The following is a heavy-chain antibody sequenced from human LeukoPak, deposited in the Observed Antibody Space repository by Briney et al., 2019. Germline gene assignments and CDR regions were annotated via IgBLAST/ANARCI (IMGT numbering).Heavy chain of an antibody. CDR3: ARMTTVVIHFDY. CDR1: GFTFSSYS. V-gene: IGHV3-21*01. J-gene: IGHJ4*02. Sequence: PGGSLRLSCAASGFTFSSYSMNWVRQAPGKGLEWVSSISSSSSYIYYADSVKGRFTISRDNSKNTLYLQMNSLRAEDTAVYYCARMTTVVIHFDYWGQGTLVTVSS. CDR2: ISSSSSYI. D-gene: IGHD4-23*01.